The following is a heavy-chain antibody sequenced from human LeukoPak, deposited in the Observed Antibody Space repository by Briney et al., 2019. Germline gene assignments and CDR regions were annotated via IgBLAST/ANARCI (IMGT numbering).Heavy chain of an antibody. CDR2: ISGSGGST. J-gene: IGHJ5*02. CDR1: GFTFSSYA. CDR3: AKDNVDTAMVFNWFDP. D-gene: IGHD5-18*01. Sequence: GGSLRLSCAASGFTFSSYAMSWVRQAPGKGLEWVSAISGSGGSTYYADSVKGRFTISRDNSMNALYLQMNSLRAEDTAVYYCAKDNVDTAMVFNWFDPWGQGTLVTVSS. V-gene: IGHV3-23*01.